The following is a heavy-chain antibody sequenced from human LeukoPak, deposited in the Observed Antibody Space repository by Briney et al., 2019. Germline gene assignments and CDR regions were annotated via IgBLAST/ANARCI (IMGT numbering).Heavy chain of an antibody. CDR3: ARDLWGVGATEEGVTAFDI. CDR2: TRNKANSYTT. CDR1: GFTFSDHY. J-gene: IGHJ3*02. Sequence: GGSLRLSCAASGFTFSDHYMDWVRQAPGKGLEWVGRTRNKANSYTTEYAASVKGRFTISRDDSKNSLYLQMNSLKTEDTAVYYRARDLWGVGATEEGVTAFDIWGQGTMVTVSS. V-gene: IGHV3-72*01. D-gene: IGHD1-26*01.